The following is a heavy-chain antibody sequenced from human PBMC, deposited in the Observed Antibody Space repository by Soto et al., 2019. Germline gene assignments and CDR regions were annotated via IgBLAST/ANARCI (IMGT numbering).Heavy chain of an antibody. CDR1: GFTFSSYA. V-gene: IGHV3-30-3*01. CDR3: ARDSGQQLVGAGYYYYGMDV. J-gene: IGHJ6*02. D-gene: IGHD6-13*01. Sequence: GGSLRLSCAASGFTFSSYAMHWVRQAPGKGLEWVAVISYDGSNKYYADSVKGRFTISRDNSKNTLYLQMNSLRAEDTAVYYCARDSGQQLVGAGYYYYGMDVWGQGTTVTVSS. CDR2: ISYDGSNK.